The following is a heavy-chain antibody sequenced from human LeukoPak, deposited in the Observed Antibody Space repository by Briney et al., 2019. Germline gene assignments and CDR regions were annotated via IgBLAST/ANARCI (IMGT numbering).Heavy chain of an antibody. D-gene: IGHD2-2*01. Sequence: SETLSLTCAVCGGSFSGYYWSWIRQPPGKGLEWMGEINHSGSTNYNPSLKSRVTISVDASKNQFSLKLSSVTAADTAVYYCARGRCRSSTSCRAWFDPWGQGTLVTASS. J-gene: IGHJ5*02. CDR1: GGSFSGYY. V-gene: IGHV4-34*01. CDR3: ARGRCRSSTSCRAWFDP. CDR2: INHSGST.